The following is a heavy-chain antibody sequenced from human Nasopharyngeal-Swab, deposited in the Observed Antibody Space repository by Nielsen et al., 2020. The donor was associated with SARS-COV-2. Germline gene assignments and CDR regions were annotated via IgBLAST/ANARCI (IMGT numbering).Heavy chain of an antibody. J-gene: IGHJ4*02. CDR2: ISSSSSYI. Sequence: GESLKISCAASGFTFSSYSMNWVRQAPGKGLEWVSSISSSSSYIYYADSVKGRFTISRDNAKNSLYLQMNSLRAEDTAVYYCARDGSGYDILTGYSDWGQGTLVTVSS. V-gene: IGHV3-21*01. CDR1: GFTFSSYS. D-gene: IGHD3-9*01. CDR3: ARDGSGYDILTGYSD.